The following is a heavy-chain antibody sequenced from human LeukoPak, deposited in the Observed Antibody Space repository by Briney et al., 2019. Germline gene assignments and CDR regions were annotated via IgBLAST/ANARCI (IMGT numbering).Heavy chain of an antibody. D-gene: IGHD6-6*01. CDR3: AKDWSIAARRRGGSFDY. Sequence: PGGSLRLSCAASGVTFDDYAMHWVRQAPGKGLEWVSLISGDGGSTYYADSVKGRFTISRDNSKNSLYLQMNSLRTEDTALYYCAKDWSIAARRRGGSFDYWGQGTLVTVSS. J-gene: IGHJ4*02. CDR2: ISGDGGST. CDR1: GVTFDDYA. V-gene: IGHV3-43*02.